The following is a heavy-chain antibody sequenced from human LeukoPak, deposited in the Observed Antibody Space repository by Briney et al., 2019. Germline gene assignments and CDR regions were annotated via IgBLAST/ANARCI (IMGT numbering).Heavy chain of an antibody. CDR3: ARGGRYADSYRDAFDI. V-gene: IGHV3-11*01. CDR1: GFTFSDYY. Sequence: PGGSLRLSCAASGFTFSDYYMSWIRQAPGKGLEWVSYISSSGSTIYYADSVKGRFTISRDNAKNSLYLQMNSLRAEDTALYYCARGGRYADSYRDAFDIWGQGTMVTVSS. J-gene: IGHJ3*02. CDR2: ISSSGSTI. D-gene: IGHD4-17*01.